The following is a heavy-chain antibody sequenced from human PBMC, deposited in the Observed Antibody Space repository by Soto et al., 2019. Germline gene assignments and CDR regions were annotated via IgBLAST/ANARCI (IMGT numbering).Heavy chain of an antibody. CDR2: INPATGAA. J-gene: IGHJ3*02. CDR3: ARGGGVGVAGSAAFDM. Sequence: QLHLVQSGAVVKKPGASVTVSCSASGYPVTAYYMHWVRQAPGRGLEWMGGINPATGAAKYTQKCQGRVTLTRDPSTGTVCMELRGLTFEDTAAFYCARGGGVGVAGSAAFDMRGQGTLVTVSS. V-gene: IGHV1-2*02. CDR1: GYPVTAYY. D-gene: IGHD3-3*01.